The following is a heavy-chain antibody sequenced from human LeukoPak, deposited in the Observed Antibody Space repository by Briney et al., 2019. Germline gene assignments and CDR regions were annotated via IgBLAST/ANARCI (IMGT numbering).Heavy chain of an antibody. Sequence: SETLSLTCTVSGGSIASNYWTWIRQPPGKGLEYIGYIYYTGGTNYNPSLKSRVTISVDTSKNQFSLKLTSVTAADTAVYSCAKYGNSGWVIDNWGQGTLVTVSS. J-gene: IGHJ4*02. V-gene: IGHV4-59*08. CDR3: AKYGNSGWVIDN. D-gene: IGHD6-19*01. CDR1: GGSIASNY. CDR2: IYYTGGT.